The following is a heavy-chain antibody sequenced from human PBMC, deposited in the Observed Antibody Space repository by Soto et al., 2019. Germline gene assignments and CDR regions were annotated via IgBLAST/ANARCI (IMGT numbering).Heavy chain of an antibody. CDR1: GGTFSSYA. CDR3: ALGYCSSTSCYTTYYYYYGMDV. J-gene: IGHJ6*02. CDR2: IIPIFGTA. V-gene: IGHV1-69*13. D-gene: IGHD2-2*02. Sequence: SVKVSCKASGGTFSSYAISWVRQAPGQGLEWMGGIIPIFGTANYAQKFQGRVTITADESTSTAYMELSSLRSEDTAVYYCALGYCSSTSCYTTYYYYYGMDVWGQGTTVTASS.